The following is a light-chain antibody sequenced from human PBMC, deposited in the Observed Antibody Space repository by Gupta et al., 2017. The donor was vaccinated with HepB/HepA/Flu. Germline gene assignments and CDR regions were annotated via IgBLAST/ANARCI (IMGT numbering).Light chain of an antibody. Sequence: QSALTQPPSASGSPGPSVTIPCTGTSSDVGGYNYVSWYQQHPGKAPNLMIYEVNKRPSGVPDRFSGSKSGNTASLTVSGLQVEDEAAYYCSSYAGNDNFVVFGGGTNVTVL. V-gene: IGLV2-8*01. CDR2: EVN. J-gene: IGLJ3*02. CDR1: SSDVGGYNY. CDR3: SSYAGNDNFVV.